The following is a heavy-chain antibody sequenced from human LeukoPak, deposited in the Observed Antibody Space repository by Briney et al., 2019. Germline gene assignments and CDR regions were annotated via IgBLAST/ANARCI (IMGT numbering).Heavy chain of an antibody. CDR3: ARGTLRAVAGTVRDAFDI. CDR1: GYTFTGYY. V-gene: IGHV1-2*02. CDR2: INPNSGGT. D-gene: IGHD6-19*01. Sequence: ASVKVSCKASGYTFTGYYMHWVRQAPGQGLEWMGWINPNSGGTNYAQKFQGRVTMTRDTSISTAYMELSRLRSDDTAVYYCARGTLRAVAGTVRDAFDIWGQGTMVTVSS. J-gene: IGHJ3*02.